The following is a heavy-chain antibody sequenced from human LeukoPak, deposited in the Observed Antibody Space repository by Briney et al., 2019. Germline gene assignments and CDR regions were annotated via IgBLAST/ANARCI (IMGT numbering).Heavy chain of an antibody. D-gene: IGHD2-15*01. CDR1: GYTFTSSA. V-gene: IGHV7-4-1*02. CDR2: INTNTGNP. CDR3: AKDLDSAAFDI. J-gene: IGHJ3*02. Sequence: ASVKVSCKASGYTFTSSALNWVRQAPGQGLEWMGWINTNTGNPTYAQGFTGRFVFSLDTSVNTAYLQVSSLKAEDTAVYYCAKDLDSAAFDIWGQGTMVTVSS.